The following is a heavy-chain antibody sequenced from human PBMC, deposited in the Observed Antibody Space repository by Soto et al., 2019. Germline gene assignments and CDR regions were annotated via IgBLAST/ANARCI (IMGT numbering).Heavy chain of an antibody. J-gene: IGHJ5*02. CDR3: ARGNESTYYDFWSGDNWFDP. V-gene: IGHV3-21*01. CDR1: GFTFSSYS. D-gene: IGHD3-3*01. CDR2: ISSSSSYI. Sequence: PGGSLRLSCAASGFTFSSYSMNWVRQAPGKGLEWVSSISSSSSYIYYADSVKGRFTISRDNAKNSLYLQMNSLRAEDTAVYYCARGNESTYYDFWSGDNWFDPWGQGTLVTVSS.